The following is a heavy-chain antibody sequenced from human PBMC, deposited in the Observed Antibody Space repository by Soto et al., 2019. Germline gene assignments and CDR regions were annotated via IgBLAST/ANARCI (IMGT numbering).Heavy chain of an antibody. CDR3: ARRATGTMVRGSFSYYYYYYMDV. J-gene: IGHJ6*03. CDR1: GYSFTSYW. V-gene: IGHV5-51*01. Sequence: GESLKISCKGSGYSFTSYWISWVRQMPGKGLEWMGIIYPGDSDTRYSPSFQGQVTISADKSISTAYLQWSSLKASDTAMYYCARRATGTMVRGSFSYYYYYYMDVWGKGTTVTVSS. D-gene: IGHD3-10*01. CDR2: IYPGDSDT.